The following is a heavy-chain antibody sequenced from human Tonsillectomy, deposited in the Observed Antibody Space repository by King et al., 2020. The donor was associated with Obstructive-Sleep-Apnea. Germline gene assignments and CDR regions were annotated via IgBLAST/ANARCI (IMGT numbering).Heavy chain of an antibody. V-gene: IGHV3-11*01. CDR2: IRDTCDTI. Sequence: VQLVESGGDLVKPGGSLRLSCAASGFVFSDYCMGWILQAPGKVLEGVSYIRDTCDTIYYADSVKGRITLSRDNAQNSLSLRMKSLRAEDTAVYYCARGDPANYYYYGLDVWGQGTTVTVSS. CDR3: ARGDPANYYYYGLDV. CDR1: GFVFSDYC. J-gene: IGHJ6*02.